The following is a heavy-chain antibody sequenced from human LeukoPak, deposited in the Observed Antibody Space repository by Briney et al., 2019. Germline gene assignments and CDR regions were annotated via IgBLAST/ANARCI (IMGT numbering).Heavy chain of an antibody. Sequence: GGSLRLSCAASGFTFSTYWMSWVRQAPGKGLEWVANIKQDGSEKNYVDSVKGRLTISRDNAKNSLYLQMNSLRAEDTAVYYCAREFYYDILTGCYFDYWGQGTLVTVSS. V-gene: IGHV3-7*01. CDR2: IKQDGSEK. CDR1: GFTFSTYW. D-gene: IGHD3-9*01. J-gene: IGHJ4*02. CDR3: AREFYYDILTGCYFDY.